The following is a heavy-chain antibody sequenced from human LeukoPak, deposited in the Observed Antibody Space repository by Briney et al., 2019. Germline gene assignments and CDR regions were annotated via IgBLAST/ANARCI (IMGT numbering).Heavy chain of an antibody. CDR2: IYYSGST. J-gene: IGHJ4*02. V-gene: IGHV4-61*08. Sequence: PSETLSLTCTVSGGSVSSGGYYWSWIRQPPGKGLEWIGYIYYSGSTTYNPSLKSRVTISVDTSKNQFSLKLSSVTAADTAVYYCVRDRELNYWGQGILVTVSS. CDR1: GGSVSSGGYY. CDR3: VRDRELNY. D-gene: IGHD5-24*01.